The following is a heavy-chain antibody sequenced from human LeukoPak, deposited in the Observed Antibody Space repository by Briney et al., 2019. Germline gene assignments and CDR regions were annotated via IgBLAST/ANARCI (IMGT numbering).Heavy chain of an antibody. Sequence: GGSLRLSCAASGFTFSTYGMSWVRQAPGKGLEWVSTLSGSAGSTYYADSVKGRFTISRDNSKNTLYLQMNSLRAEDTAVYYCAKDKRSGYAKNYWGQGTLVTVSS. CDR3: AKDKRSGYAKNY. CDR1: GFTFSTYG. D-gene: IGHD5-12*01. CDR2: LSGSAGST. J-gene: IGHJ4*02. V-gene: IGHV3-23*01.